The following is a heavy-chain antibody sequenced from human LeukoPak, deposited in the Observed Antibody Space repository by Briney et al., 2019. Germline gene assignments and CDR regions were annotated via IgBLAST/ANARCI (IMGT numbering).Heavy chain of an antibody. CDR3: ARESLLRGLDY. V-gene: IGHV4-61*02. Sequence: TLSLTCTVSGGSISSSSYYWSWIRQPAGKGLEWIGRIYTSGSTNYNPSLKSRVTMSVDTSKNQFSLKLSSVTAADTAVYYCARESLLRGLDYWGQGTLVTVSS. CDR1: GGSISSSSYY. CDR2: IYTSGST. D-gene: IGHD2-15*01. J-gene: IGHJ4*02.